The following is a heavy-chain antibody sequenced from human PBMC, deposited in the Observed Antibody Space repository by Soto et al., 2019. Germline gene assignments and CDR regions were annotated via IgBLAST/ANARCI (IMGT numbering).Heavy chain of an antibody. D-gene: IGHD3-22*01. CDR1: GFTFSSSP. Sequence: EVPLVESGGDLVQPGGSLRLSCAASGFTFSSSPMHWVRQAPGKRPEYVSSISSNGGNTYYADSVKGRFTISRDNSKNSLYLQMGSLRTEDMAVYYCGVRHSSAYYGYWGQGAQVTVSS. V-gene: IGHV3-64*07. CDR2: ISSNGGNT. CDR3: GVRHSSAYYGY. J-gene: IGHJ4*02.